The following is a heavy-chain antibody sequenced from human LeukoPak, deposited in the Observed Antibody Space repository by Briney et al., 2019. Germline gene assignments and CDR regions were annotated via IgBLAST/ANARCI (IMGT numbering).Heavy chain of an antibody. CDR2: IYYSGST. V-gene: IGHV4-59*08. CDR1: GASISSYF. Sequence: PSETLSLTCAVSGASISSYFWSWIRQPPGKGLEWIGYIYYSGSTNYNPSLKSRVSMSMDTSKTQFSLRLSSVTAADTAVYYCARGYYYFDYWGQGTLVTVSS. D-gene: IGHD2-15*01. J-gene: IGHJ4*02. CDR3: ARGYYYFDY.